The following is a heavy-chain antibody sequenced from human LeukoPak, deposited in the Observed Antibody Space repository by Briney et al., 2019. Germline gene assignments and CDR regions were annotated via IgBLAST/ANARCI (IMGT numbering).Heavy chain of an antibody. CDR2: IIPIFGTA. CDR1: GGTFSSYA. V-gene: IGHV1-69*06. CDR3: ARDGVRGYYMDV. Sequence: ASVKVSCKASGGTFSSYAISWVRQAPGQGLEWMGGIIPIFGTANYAQKFQGRVTITADKSTSTAYMELSRLRSDDTAVYYCARDGVRGYYMDVWGKGTTVTISS. D-gene: IGHD3-10*02. J-gene: IGHJ6*03.